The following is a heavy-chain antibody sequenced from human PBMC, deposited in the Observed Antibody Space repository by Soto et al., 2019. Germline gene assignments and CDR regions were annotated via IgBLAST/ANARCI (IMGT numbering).Heavy chain of an antibody. J-gene: IGHJ6*02. CDR3: ARTQARDDFWSGYERNYYYYGMDV. Sequence: GGSLRLSCAASGFTFSSYWMHWVRQAPGKGLVWVSRINSDGSSTSYADSVKGRFTISRDNAKNTLYLQMNSLRAEDTAVYYCARTQARDDFWSGYERNYYYYGMDVWGQGTTVTVSS. CDR2: INSDGSST. CDR1: GFTFSSYW. V-gene: IGHV3-74*01. D-gene: IGHD3-3*01.